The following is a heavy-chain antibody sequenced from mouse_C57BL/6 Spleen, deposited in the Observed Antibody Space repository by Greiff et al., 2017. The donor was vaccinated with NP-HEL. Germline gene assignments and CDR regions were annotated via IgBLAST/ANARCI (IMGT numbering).Heavy chain of an antibody. CDR3: ARDYGSSLRTWFAY. CDR2: IDPNSGGT. D-gene: IGHD1-1*01. Sequence: QVQLQQPGAELVKPGASVKLSCKASGYTFTSYWMHWVKQRPGRGLEWIGRIDPNSGGTTYNEKFKSKATLTVDKPSSTAYMQLSSLTSEDSAVYYCARDYGSSLRTWFAYWGQGTLVTVSA. J-gene: IGHJ3*01. CDR1: GYTFTSYW. V-gene: IGHV1-72*01.